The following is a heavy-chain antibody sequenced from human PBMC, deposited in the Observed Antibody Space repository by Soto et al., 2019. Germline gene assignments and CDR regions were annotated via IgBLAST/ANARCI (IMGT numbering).Heavy chain of an antibody. J-gene: IGHJ4*02. CDR2: ISSSSSTI. D-gene: IGHD6-19*01. CDR1: GFTFSSYS. Sequence: GGSLRLSCAASGFTFSSYSMNWGRQAPGKGLEWVSYISSSSSTIYYADSVKGRFTISRDNAKNSLYLQMNSLRAEDTAVYYCAKQLQWLGGPFDYWGQGTLVTVSS. CDR3: AKQLQWLGGPFDY. V-gene: IGHV3-48*01.